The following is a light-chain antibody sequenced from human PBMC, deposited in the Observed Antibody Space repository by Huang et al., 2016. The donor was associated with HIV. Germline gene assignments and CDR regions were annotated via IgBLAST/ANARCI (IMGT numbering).Light chain of an antibody. J-gene: IGKJ1*01. CDR3: QQYNTYST. CDR1: QSVSSW. CDR2: KAS. V-gene: IGKV1-5*03. Sequence: DIQMSQSPSTLSASVGDRVTITCRASQSVSSWLAWYQQKPGKAPKLLIYKASTLGSGVTSRVSGSGSGTEFTLTISSLEPDDFESYYCQQYNTYSTFGQGTKVEIK.